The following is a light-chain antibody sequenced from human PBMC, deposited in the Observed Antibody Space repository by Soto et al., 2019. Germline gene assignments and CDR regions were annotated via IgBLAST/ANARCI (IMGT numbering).Light chain of an antibody. Sequence: EIVLTQSPGTLSLSPGERATLSCRASHSVSRTYLAWYQQKPGQAPRLLIYGASSRAPGIPDRFSGSGFETEFTLTITRLEPEDFAVYYCHHYGSSLWTFGQGTKVDI. CDR3: HHYGSSLWT. V-gene: IGKV3-20*01. J-gene: IGKJ1*01. CDR2: GAS. CDR1: HSVSRTY.